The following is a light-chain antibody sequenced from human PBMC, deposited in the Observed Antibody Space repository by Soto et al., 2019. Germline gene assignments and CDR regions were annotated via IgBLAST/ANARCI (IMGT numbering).Light chain of an antibody. Sequence: EIVMTQSPATLSVSPGGRAPLSCRASQSISDTLAWYQQKPGQAPRLLIHGASTRATGFPARFSGSGSGTDFTLTISSLQSEDFAVYYCQQYNNWPLTFGGGTKV. J-gene: IGKJ4*01. CDR1: QSISDT. CDR3: QQYNNWPLT. CDR2: GAS. V-gene: IGKV3-15*01.